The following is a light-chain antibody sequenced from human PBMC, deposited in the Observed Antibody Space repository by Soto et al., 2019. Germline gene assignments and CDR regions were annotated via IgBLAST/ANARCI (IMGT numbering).Light chain of an antibody. CDR1: QSVSNN. J-gene: IGKJ1*01. V-gene: IGKV3-15*01. CDR2: GAS. Sequence: EIVMTQSPATLSVSPGERATLSCRASQSVSNNLAWYQKKPGQAPRLLIYGASTRATGIPARFSGSGSGTEFTLTISSLQSEDFEVYYCQQYKTWRTFGPGTRVES. CDR3: QQYKTWRT.